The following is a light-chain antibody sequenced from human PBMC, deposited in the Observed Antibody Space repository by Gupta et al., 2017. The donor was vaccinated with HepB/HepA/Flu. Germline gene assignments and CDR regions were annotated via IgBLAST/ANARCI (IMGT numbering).Light chain of an antibody. V-gene: IGKV1-33*01. CDR3: QQYDNLLLS. CDR2: DAS. J-gene: IGKJ1*01. Sequence: DIQMTQSPSSLSASVGDRVTITCQASQDISNYLNWYQQKPGKAPKLLIYDASNLETGVPSRFSGSGSGTDFTFTISSLQPEDIATYYCQQYDNLLLSFGQGTKVKSN. CDR1: QDISNY.